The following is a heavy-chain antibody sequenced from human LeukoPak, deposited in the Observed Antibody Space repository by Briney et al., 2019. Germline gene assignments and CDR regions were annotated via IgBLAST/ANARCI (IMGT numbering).Heavy chain of an antibody. CDR1: GFTFSTYW. Sequence: GGSLRLSCAAPGFTFSTYWTHWVRQAPGKGMLWVSRLSGDGSSTAYADSLKGRFTISRDNAKHTLYLQMNSLRAEDTAVYFCARASTTVPNLLDNWGQGTLVTVSS. J-gene: IGHJ4*02. CDR2: LSGDGSST. V-gene: IGHV3-74*03. CDR3: ARASTTVPNLLDN. D-gene: IGHD4-17*01.